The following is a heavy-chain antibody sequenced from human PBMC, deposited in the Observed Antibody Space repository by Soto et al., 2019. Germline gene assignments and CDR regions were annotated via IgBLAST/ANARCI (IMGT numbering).Heavy chain of an antibody. D-gene: IGHD4-17*01. CDR3: ARGRPRPLYGDYGGRFDY. Sequence: SETLSLTCAVYGGSFSGYYWSWIRQPPGKGLEWIGEINHSGSTNYNPSLKSRVTISVDTSKNQFSLKLSSVTAADTAVYYCARGRPRPLYGDYGGRFDYWGQGTLVTVSS. CDR1: GGSFSGYY. J-gene: IGHJ4*02. CDR2: INHSGST. V-gene: IGHV4-34*01.